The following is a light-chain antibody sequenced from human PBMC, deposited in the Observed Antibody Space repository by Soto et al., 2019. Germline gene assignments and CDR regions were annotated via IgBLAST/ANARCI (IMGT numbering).Light chain of an antibody. CDR3: CSYAGSSTPLI. V-gene: IGLV2-23*02. Sequence: QSVLTQPASVSGSPGQLIPISCTGTSSDFGSYNLVSWYQQHPGKAPKLMIYEVSKRPSGVSNRFSGSKSGNTASLTISGLQAEDEADYYCCSYAGSSTPLIFGTGTKVTVL. CDR1: SSDFGSYNL. J-gene: IGLJ1*01. CDR2: EVS.